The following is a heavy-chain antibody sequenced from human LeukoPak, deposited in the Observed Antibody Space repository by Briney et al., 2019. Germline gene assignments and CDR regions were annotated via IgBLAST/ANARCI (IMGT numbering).Heavy chain of an antibody. CDR3: AKVDYYDSSGYWDY. CDR2: ISGSGGST. J-gene: IGHJ4*02. D-gene: IGHD3-22*01. CDR1: GFTFSSYW. V-gene: IGHV3-23*01. Sequence: PGGSLRLSCAASGFTFSSYWMHWVRQAPGKGLEWVSAISGSGGSTYYADSVKGRFTISRDNSKNTLYLQMNSLRAEDTAVYYCAKVDYYDSSGYWDYWGQGTLVTVSS.